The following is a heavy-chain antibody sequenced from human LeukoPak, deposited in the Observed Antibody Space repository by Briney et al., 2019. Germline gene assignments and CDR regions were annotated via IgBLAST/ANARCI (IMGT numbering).Heavy chain of an antibody. CDR1: GLPTADFA. CDR2: ISGDGVST. CDR3: AKESVKFDY. Sequence: GGSLRLSCVASGLPTADFAMHWVRPAPGKGMEWVSLISGDGVSTFYTDSVRGRFSISRDNTKNSLYLEMNSLRTEDTAMYYCAKESVKFDYWGQGTLVAVSS. D-gene: IGHD4-11*01. V-gene: IGHV3-43*02. J-gene: IGHJ4*02.